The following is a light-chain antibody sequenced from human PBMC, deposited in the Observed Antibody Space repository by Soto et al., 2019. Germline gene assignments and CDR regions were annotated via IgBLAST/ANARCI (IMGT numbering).Light chain of an antibody. CDR2: GIS. CDR1: QSVSSN. J-gene: IGKJ4*01. V-gene: IGKV3-15*01. CDR3: QKYNNWPLT. Sequence: EIVMTQSPATLSVSPGERVTLSCRASQSVSSNLARYQQKPGQAPRLLIYGISTRATGLPARFSGSGSETEFTLTISSLQSEDFAVYYCQKYNNWPLTFGGGTKVEI.